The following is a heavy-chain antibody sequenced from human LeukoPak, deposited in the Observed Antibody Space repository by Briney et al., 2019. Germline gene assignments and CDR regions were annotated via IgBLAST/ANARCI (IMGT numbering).Heavy chain of an antibody. CDR1: GFTFNTYA. J-gene: IGHJ4*02. D-gene: IGHD2-15*01. Sequence: GGSLRLSCAASGFTFNTYAMSWVRQAPGKGLEWVSAISGSGGSTNYADSVKGRFTISRDNSKNTLYLQIHSLRAEDTAVYYCAKGKGSSSSSIDWWGQGTLVTVSS. V-gene: IGHV3-23*01. CDR3: AKGKGSSSSSIDW. CDR2: ISGSGGST.